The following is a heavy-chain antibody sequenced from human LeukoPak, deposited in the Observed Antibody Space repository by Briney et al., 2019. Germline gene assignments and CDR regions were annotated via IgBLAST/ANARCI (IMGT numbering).Heavy chain of an antibody. V-gene: IGHV1-18*01. J-gene: IGHJ6*02. CDR3: ARDASLSAPFYGMDV. Sequence: ASVKVSCKASGYTFTSYGLSWVRQAPGQGFEWMGWIGVYNGNTNYAQKFQGRVTMTTDTATSTAYMELRSLRSDDTAVYYCARDASLSAPFYGMDVWGQGTTVAVSS. CDR1: GYTFTSYG. CDR2: IGVYNGNT.